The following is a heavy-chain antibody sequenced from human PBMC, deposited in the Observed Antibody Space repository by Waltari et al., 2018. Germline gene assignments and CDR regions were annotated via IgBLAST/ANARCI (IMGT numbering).Heavy chain of an antibody. D-gene: IGHD1-1*01. CDR2: ISTDASDT. J-gene: IGHJ6*02. V-gene: IGHV3-74*03. CDR1: GFTFSSFW. CDR3: AIVSRRTYRSPVPGRHYYYGMDV. Sequence: EEQLVESGGGLVQPGDSLRLSCAASGFTFSSFWMNWVRQAPGKGPLWVSRISTDASDTTYADSVKGRFTISRDNARNTLYLQMNRLRAEDTAVYFCAIVSRRTYRSPVPGRHYYYGMDVWGQGTTVTVSS.